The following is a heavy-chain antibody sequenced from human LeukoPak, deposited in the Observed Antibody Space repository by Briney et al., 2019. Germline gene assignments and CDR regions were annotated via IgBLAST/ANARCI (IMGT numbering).Heavy chain of an antibody. Sequence: SVKVSCKASGGSFSSYAISWVRQAPGQGLEWMGGIIPLFGAPNYAQKFQGRVTITADKSTTTAYMELSSLRSEDTAVYFCARHDSYSSSFPYNWFDPWGQGTLVTVSS. CDR1: GGSFSSYA. CDR2: IIPLFGAP. CDR3: ARHDSYSSSFPYNWFDP. D-gene: IGHD6-13*01. J-gene: IGHJ5*02. V-gene: IGHV1-69*06.